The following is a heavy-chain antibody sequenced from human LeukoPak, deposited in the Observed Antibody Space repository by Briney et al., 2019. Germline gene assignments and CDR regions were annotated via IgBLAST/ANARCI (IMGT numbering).Heavy chain of an antibody. J-gene: IGHJ1*01. CDR1: GYTFTNYG. Sequence: ASVKVSCKTSGYTFTNYGMHWVRRAPRQSPEWMGWINTGNGNTKSSQKFQDRVTLTRDTSASTAYMELNSLTSEDTAVYYCARVPLSDPSGHYYPHWGQGTPATVSS. V-gene: IGHV1-3*04. CDR2: INTGNGNT. D-gene: IGHD3-22*01. CDR3: ARVPLSDPSGHYYPH.